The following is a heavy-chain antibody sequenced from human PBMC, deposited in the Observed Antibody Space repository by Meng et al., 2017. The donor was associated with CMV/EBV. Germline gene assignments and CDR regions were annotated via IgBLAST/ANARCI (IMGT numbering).Heavy chain of an antibody. D-gene: IGHD2-2*01. V-gene: IGHV4-4*07. Sequence: QVLLQASGPALVKPPVPLALTCTGSGASISSDYWSWFRQPAGKGLEWIGRIYTSGSTNYNPSLKSRVTMSVDTSKNQFSLKLSSVTAADTAVYYCARDLMNCSSTSCANWFDPWGQGTLVTVSS. CDR1: GASISSDY. J-gene: IGHJ5*02. CDR2: IYTSGST. CDR3: ARDLMNCSSTSCANWFDP.